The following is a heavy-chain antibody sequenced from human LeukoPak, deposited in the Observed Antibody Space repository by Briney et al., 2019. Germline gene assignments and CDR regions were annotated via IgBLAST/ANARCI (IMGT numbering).Heavy chain of an antibody. J-gene: IGHJ4*02. CDR1: GFTFSSYW. Sequence: LPGGSLRLSCAASGFTFSSYWMHWVRQTPGKGLVWVSRINIDGSSTAYADSVKGRFTVSRDNSKNTLYLQMNSLRGEDTAMYYCTTPTGPVVIIDDWGPGTLVTVSS. CDR2: INIDGSST. CDR3: TTPTGPVVIIDD. V-gene: IGHV3-74*01. D-gene: IGHD1-1*01.